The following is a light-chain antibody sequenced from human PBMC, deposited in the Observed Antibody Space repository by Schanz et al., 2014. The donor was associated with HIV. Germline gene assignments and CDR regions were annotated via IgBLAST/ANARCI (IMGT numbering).Light chain of an antibody. CDR2: AAS. CDR3: QQSYSSPRT. V-gene: IGKV1-39*01. Sequence: DIQMTQSPSSLSASVGDRVLITCRASRTITSDLNWYQQKVGKVPKLLIYAASSLQSGVPSRFSGSGSGTGFTLIISGLQPEDFATYYCQQSYSSPRTFGQGTKVEVK. J-gene: IGKJ1*01. CDR1: RTITSD.